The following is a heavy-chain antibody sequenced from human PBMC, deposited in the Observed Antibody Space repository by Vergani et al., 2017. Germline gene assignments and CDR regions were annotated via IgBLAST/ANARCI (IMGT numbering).Heavy chain of an antibody. D-gene: IGHD3-9*01. CDR2: ISPDGFST. CDR1: GYTFTAYY. CDR3: AREPPLTGFFDY. V-gene: IGHV1-46*03. J-gene: IGHJ4*02. Sequence: QVQLVQSGAEVGKPGASVKISCKASGYTFTAYYIHWVRQAPEQGLEWVGVISPDGFSTFYAQKFQGRVTITRDTSTSTVYVEVTSLRSDDTAGYYCAREPPLTGFFDYWGQGTLVTVSS.